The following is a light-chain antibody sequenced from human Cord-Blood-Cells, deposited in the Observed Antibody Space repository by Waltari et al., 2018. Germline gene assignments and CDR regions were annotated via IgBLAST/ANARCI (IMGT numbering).Light chain of an antibody. Sequence: QSALTQPAPVSGSPGQPITISRTGTSSDVGGYNHVSWYQQHPGKAPKLMIYDVSKRPSGVSNRFSGSKSGNTASLTISGLQAEDEADYYCSSYTSSSTVVFGGGTKLTVL. V-gene: IGLV2-14*01. CDR3: SSYTSSSTVV. J-gene: IGLJ2*01. CDR2: DVS. CDR1: SSDVGGYNH.